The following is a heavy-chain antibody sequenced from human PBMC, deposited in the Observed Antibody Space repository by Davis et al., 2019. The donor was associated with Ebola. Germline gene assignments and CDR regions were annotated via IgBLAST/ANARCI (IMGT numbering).Heavy chain of an antibody. D-gene: IGHD1-7*01. J-gene: IGHJ4*02. Sequence: SETLSLTCTVSGASISGRSYYWGWIRQPPGKGLEWVGSFSYGDNTHYYNPSLRSRVTISVDTSRNQFSLKLSSATAADTAVYYCARVGYQWNYRGFLDYWGQGTLVTVSS. CDR3: ARVGYQWNYRGFLDY. CDR1: GASISGRSYY. V-gene: IGHV4-39*01. CDR2: FSYGDNT.